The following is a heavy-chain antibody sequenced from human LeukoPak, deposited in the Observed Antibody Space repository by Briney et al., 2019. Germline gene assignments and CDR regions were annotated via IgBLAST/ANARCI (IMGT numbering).Heavy chain of an antibody. CDR2: INSGGGT. V-gene: IGHV3-66*01. CDR1: GFAVSSNY. J-gene: IGHJ4*02. CDR3: AKSYDDGGKKYFDY. Sequence: PGGSLRLSCAASGFAVSSNYMSWVRQAPGKGLEWVSFINSGGGTSYTDSVKGRFTISRDNSKNTLYLQMNSLRAEDTAMYYCAKSYDDGGKKYFDYWGQGTLVTVSS. D-gene: IGHD3-22*01.